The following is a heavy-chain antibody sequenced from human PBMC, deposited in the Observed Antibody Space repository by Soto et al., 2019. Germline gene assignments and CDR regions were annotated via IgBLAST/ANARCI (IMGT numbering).Heavy chain of an antibody. D-gene: IGHD3-9*01. CDR2: VIPIFGTA. V-gene: IGHV1-69*13. CDR1: GGTFSSYA. J-gene: IGHJ6*02. CDR3: ARGSYYDILTGPAADYYYYGMDV. Sequence: ASVKVSCKASGGTFSSYAISWVRQAPGQGLEWMGGVIPIFGTANYAQKFQGRVAITADESTSTAYMELSSLRSEDTAVYYCARGSYYDILTGPAADYYYYGMDVWGQGTTVTVSS.